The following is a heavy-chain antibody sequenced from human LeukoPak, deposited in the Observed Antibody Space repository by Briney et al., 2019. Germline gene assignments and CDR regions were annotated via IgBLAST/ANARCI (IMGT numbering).Heavy chain of an antibody. CDR2: ISYDGSNE. V-gene: IGHV3-30*04. CDR3: AKVRFGVTARYYFDY. Sequence: PGRSLRLSCAASGFTFSSYVMHWVRQAPGKGLEWVAIISYDGSNEYYADSVKGRFTISRDNSKNTLYLQMNSLRAEDTAVYYCAKVRFGVTARYYFDYWGQGTLVTVSS. CDR1: GFTFSSYV. D-gene: IGHD3-10*01. J-gene: IGHJ4*02.